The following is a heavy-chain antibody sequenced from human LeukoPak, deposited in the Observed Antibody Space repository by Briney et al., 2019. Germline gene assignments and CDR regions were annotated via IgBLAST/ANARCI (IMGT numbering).Heavy chain of an antibody. CDR3: ARDSKAWFDP. CDR1: GYTFTGYY. J-gene: IGHJ5*02. CDR2: ISAYSGNT. Sequence: ASVKVSCKASGYTFTGYYIHWVRQAPGQGLEWMGWISAYSGNTNYAQKLQGRVTMTTDTSTSIAYMELRSLRSDDTAVYYCARDSKAWFDPWGQGTLVTVSS. V-gene: IGHV1-18*04.